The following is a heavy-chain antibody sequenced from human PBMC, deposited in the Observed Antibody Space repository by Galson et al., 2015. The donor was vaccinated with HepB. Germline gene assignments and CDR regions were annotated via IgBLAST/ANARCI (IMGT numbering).Heavy chain of an antibody. V-gene: IGHV5-51*01. CDR3: SRRTDYSGTFDP. D-gene: IGHD4-11*01. CDR1: GYNFTTYW. CDR2: IYPDDSDT. J-gene: IGHJ5*02. Sequence: QSGAEVKKPGESLKISCKGSGYNFTTYWIGWVRQMPGKGLEWMGIIYPDDSDTRYSPSFQGQVTISVDKSINTAYLQWSSLKASDTAMYYCSRRTDYSGTFDPWGQGTLVTVSS.